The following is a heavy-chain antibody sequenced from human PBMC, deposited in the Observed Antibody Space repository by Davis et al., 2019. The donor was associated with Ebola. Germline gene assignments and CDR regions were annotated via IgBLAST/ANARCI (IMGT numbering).Heavy chain of an antibody. CDR1: GFSFSNYG. CDR2: ISSSSSTI. V-gene: IGHV3-48*02. CDR3: ASSASLIVVAPFDY. J-gene: IGHJ4*02. D-gene: IGHD3-22*01. Sequence: GESLKISCAASGFSFSNYGMNWVRQAPGKGLEWVSYISSSSSTIYYADSVKGRFTISRDNAKNSLYLQMNSLRDEDTAVYYCASSASLIVVAPFDYWGQGTLVTVSS.